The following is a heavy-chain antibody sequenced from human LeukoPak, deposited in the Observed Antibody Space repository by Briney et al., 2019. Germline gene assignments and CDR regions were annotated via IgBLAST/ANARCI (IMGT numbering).Heavy chain of an antibody. CDR2: ISGSGGST. D-gene: IGHD6-19*01. CDR3: AKRSGSGWSPFDY. Sequence: GGSLRLSCAASGFTFSSYGMSWVRQAPGKGVEWVSAISGSGGSTYYADSVKGRFTISRDNSKNTLYLQMNSLRAEDTAVYYCAKRSGSGWSPFDYWGQGTLVTVSS. J-gene: IGHJ4*02. V-gene: IGHV3-23*01. CDR1: GFTFSSYG.